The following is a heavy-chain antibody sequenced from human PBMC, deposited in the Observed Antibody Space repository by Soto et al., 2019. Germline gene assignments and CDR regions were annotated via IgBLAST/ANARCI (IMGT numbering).Heavy chain of an antibody. CDR3: ASEPPVYCSGGSCYDY. V-gene: IGHV1-69*02. CDR2: IIPILGIA. J-gene: IGHJ4*02. CDR1: GGTLRSYN. Sequence: EVSCKASGGTLRSYNISLVRQGPGQGLEWMGRIIPILGIANYAQKFQGRVTITADKSTSTAYMELSSLRSEDTAVYYCASEPPVYCSGGSCYDYWGQGTLVTVSS. D-gene: IGHD2-15*01.